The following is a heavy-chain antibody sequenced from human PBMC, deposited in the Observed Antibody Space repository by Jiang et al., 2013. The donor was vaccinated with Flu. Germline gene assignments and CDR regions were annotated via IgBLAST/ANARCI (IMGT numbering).Heavy chain of an antibody. D-gene: IGHD5-24*01. V-gene: IGHV4-31*03. CDR2: IYYSGST. CDR3: ARESRGVATISGFDY. J-gene: IGHJ4*02. CDR1: GGPISSGGYY. Sequence: GSGLVKPSQTLSLTCTVSGGPISSGGYYWSWIRQHPGKGLEWIGYIYYSGSTYYNPSLKSRVTISVDTSKNQFSLKLSSVTAADTAVYYCARESRGVATISGFDYWAREPWSPSPQ.